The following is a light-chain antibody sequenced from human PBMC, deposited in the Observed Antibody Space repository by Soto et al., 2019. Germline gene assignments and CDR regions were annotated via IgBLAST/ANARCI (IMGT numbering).Light chain of an antibody. Sequence: QSALTQPPSASGTPGQRVTISCSGSSSNIGYNYVYWYQQLPGTAPKLLVYANNQRPSGVPDRFSASKSGTSASLAISGLRSEDEADYYCAVWDDRRTGWVWVFGGGTK. CDR3: AVWDDRRTGWVWV. V-gene: IGLV1-47*02. J-gene: IGLJ3*02. CDR2: ANN. CDR1: SSNIGYNY.